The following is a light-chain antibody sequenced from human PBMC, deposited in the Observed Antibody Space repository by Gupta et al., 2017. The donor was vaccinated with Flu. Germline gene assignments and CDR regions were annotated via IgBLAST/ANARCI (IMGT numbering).Light chain of an antibody. CDR1: SSDVGGYNY. CDR3: SSYAGSREV. Sequence: QSVTISCTGTSSDVGGYNYVSWYQQHPGRDPKLMIHEVSKRPSEVPDRFSGSKSGNTASLTVSGLQAEDEAYYYCSSYAGSREVFGGGTKLTVL. V-gene: IGLV2-8*01. J-gene: IGLJ3*02. CDR2: EVS.